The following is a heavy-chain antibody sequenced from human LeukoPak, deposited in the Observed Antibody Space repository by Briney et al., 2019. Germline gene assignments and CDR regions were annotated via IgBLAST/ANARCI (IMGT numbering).Heavy chain of an antibody. V-gene: IGHV1-2*02. D-gene: IGHD6-13*01. CDR1: GYTFTGYY. CDR2: INPNSGGT. Sequence: GASMKVSCKASGYTFTGYYMHWVRQAPGQGLEWMGWINPNSGGTNYAQKFQGRVTMTRDTSISTAYMELSRLRSHDTAVYYCARGYSSRGRFDPWGEGTLVTVSS. CDR3: ARGYSSRGRFDP. J-gene: IGHJ5*02.